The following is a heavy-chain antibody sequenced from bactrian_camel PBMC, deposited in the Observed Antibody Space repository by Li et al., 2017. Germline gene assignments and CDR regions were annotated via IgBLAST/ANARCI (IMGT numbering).Heavy chain of an antibody. CDR1: RHRYNT. V-gene: IGHV3-3*01. CDR2: IYGGGTRQ. J-gene: IGHJ4*01. Sequence: HVQLVESGGGSVQAGGSLRLSCVASRHRYNTMAWFRQVPGNEREGIAVIYGGGTRQFYVSAVEGRFTISQDSAKNTVNLQMNSLKPEDTATYYCAADGRTYVVGSCELFPGRPRYWGQGTQVTVS. D-gene: IGHD2*01. CDR3: AADGRTYVVGSCELFPGRPRY.